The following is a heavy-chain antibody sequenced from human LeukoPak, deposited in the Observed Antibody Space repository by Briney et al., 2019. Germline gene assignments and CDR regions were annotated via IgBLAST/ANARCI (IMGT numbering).Heavy chain of an antibody. CDR3: ASEALDSSSWYDWFDP. D-gene: IGHD6-13*01. CDR2: IRYDGSNK. V-gene: IGHV3-30*02. Sequence: PGGSLRLSCAASGFTFSSYWMSWVRQAPGKGLEWVAFIRYDGSNKYYADSVKGRFTISRDNSKNTLYLQMNSLRAEDTAVYYCASEALDSSSWYDWFDPWGQGTLVTVSS. CDR1: GFTFSSYW. J-gene: IGHJ5*02.